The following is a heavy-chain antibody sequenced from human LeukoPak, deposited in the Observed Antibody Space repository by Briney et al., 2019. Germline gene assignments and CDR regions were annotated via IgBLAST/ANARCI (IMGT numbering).Heavy chain of an antibody. CDR2: IYYSGST. CDR1: GDSIRSTSYY. D-gene: IGHD3-10*01. Sequence: PSETLSLTCTVSGDSIRSTSYYWGWIRQPPGKGLEWIGSIYYSGSTYYNPSLKSRVTISVDTSKNQFSLKLSSVTAADTAVYYCARAGEYQRFFDYWGQGTLVTVSS. J-gene: IGHJ4*02. V-gene: IGHV4-39*07. CDR3: ARAGEYQRFFDY.